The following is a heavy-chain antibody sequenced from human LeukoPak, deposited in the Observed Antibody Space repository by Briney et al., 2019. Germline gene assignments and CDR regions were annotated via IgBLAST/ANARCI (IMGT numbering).Heavy chain of an antibody. D-gene: IGHD2-8*01. J-gene: IGHJ6*03. CDR1: GFTFSSYW. Sequence: PGGSLRLSCAASGFTFSSYWMSWVRQAPGKGLEWVANIKQDGSEKYYVDSVKGRFTISRDNAKNSLYLQMNSLRAEDTAVYYCAGVQEDIVLMVYYYYYYYMDVWGKGTTVTVSS. CDR2: IKQDGSEK. V-gene: IGHV3-7*01. CDR3: AGVQEDIVLMVYYYYYYYMDV.